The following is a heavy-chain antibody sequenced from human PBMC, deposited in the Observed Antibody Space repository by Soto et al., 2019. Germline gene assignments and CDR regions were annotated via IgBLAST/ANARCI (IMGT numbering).Heavy chain of an antibody. CDR2: IWYDGSSK. V-gene: IGHV3-33*01. CDR3: ARDSSSTGLYFDY. J-gene: IGHJ4*02. D-gene: IGHD2-2*01. Sequence: GGSLRLSCAASGFTFSNHSMHWVRQAPGEGLEWVAFIWYDGSSKYYADSVKGRFTISRDNPQNTLYLQMNSLRAEDTAVYYCARDSSSTGLYFDYWGQGTLVTVSS. CDR1: GFTFSNHS.